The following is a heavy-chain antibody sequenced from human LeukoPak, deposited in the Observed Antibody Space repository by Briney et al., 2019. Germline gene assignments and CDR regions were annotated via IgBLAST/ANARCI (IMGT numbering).Heavy chain of an antibody. J-gene: IGHJ4*02. CDR3: AKGWGVWEGGLDY. Sequence: GGSLRLSCAASGFTFDDYAMHWDRQAPGKGLEWVSGISWNSGSIGHADSVKGRFTISRDNAKNSLYLQMNSLRAEDTALYYCAKGWGVWEGGLDYWGQGTLVTVSS. CDR1: GFTFDDYA. D-gene: IGHD3-16*01. CDR2: ISWNSGSI. V-gene: IGHV3-9*01.